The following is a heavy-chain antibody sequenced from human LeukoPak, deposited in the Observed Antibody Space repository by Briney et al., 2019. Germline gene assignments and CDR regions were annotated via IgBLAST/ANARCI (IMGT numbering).Heavy chain of an antibody. CDR1: GFTFDDYA. CDR3: AKDMFSGSAGVCDY. Sequence: GGSLRLSCAASGFTFDDYAMHWVRQAPGKGLEWVSLISGDGGSTYYADSVKGRFTTSRDNSKNSLYLQMNSLRTEDTALYYCAKDMFSGSAGVCDYWGQGTLVTVSS. J-gene: IGHJ4*02. V-gene: IGHV3-43*02. D-gene: IGHD3-10*01. CDR2: ISGDGGST.